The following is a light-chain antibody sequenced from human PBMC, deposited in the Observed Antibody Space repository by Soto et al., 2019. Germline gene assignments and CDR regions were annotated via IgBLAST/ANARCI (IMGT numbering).Light chain of an antibody. CDR3: QQYIHGYT. Sequence: EVVMTQSPATLSVFPGERVTLSCRASQSVSTSLAWYQQKPGQAPRLLIYSASTRATGIPARFSGSGSGTGFTLTISSLESEDFAVYYCQQYIHGYTFGQGTELEIK. CDR1: QSVSTS. J-gene: IGKJ2*01. CDR2: SAS. V-gene: IGKV3-15*01.